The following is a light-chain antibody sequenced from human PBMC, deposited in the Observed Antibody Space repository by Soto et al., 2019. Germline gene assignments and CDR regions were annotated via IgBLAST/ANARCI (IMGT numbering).Light chain of an antibody. CDR3: QQPYSAPLT. CDR2: AAS. CDR1: QSISSY. Sequence: DIQMTQSPSSLSASVGDRVTITCRASQSISSYLNWYQHKPGKAPKLLIYAASSFQSGVPSRFSGSESGTDFTLTISSLQPEDFATYYCQQPYSAPLTFGGGTKVEIK. J-gene: IGKJ4*01. V-gene: IGKV1-39*01.